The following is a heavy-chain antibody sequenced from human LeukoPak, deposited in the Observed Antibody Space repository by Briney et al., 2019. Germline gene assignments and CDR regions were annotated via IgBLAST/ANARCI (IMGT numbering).Heavy chain of an antibody. CDR3: ARVPDAMLGYFDY. CDR2: IYSGGST. CDR1: GFTVISNY. Sequence: GGSLRLSCAASGFTVISNYMSWVRQAPGKGLEWVSGIYSGGSTYYADSVKGRFTISRDNSKDTLYLQMNSLRAEDTALYYCARVPDAMLGYFDYWGQGTLVTVSS. V-gene: IGHV3-53*01. J-gene: IGHJ4*02. D-gene: IGHD2-2*01.